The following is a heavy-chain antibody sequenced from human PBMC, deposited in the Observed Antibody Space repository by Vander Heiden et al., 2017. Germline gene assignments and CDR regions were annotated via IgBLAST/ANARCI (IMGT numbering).Heavy chain of an antibody. CDR3: ARLVDSGYDFFDY. D-gene: IGHD5-12*01. V-gene: IGHV4-39*01. CDR2: IYYSGAT. CDR1: GGSISSNSDY. J-gene: IGHJ4*02. Sequence: QLQLQESGPGLIKPSETLSLTCTVPGGSISSNSDYWVWIRQPRGKGLEWIGSIYYSGATYYNPSLKSRFAISVDTSKNQFSLRLTSVTAADTAVFFCARLVDSGYDFFDYWGQGTLVTVSS.